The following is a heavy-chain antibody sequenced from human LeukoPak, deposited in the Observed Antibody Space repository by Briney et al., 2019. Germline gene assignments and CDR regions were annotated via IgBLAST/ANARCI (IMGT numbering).Heavy chain of an antibody. CDR2: INPGGDNT. J-gene: IGHJ3*02. D-gene: IGHD5-24*01. Sequence: ASVKLSCKASGYTFTNYYIHWVRHSPGQRLEWMGLINPGGDNTDYAQNFQCRVTMTRDTSASTVYMALSSLRSEDTAVYYCARIRDGYNDAYDIWGQGRMVTVSS. V-gene: IGHV1-46*01. CDR1: GYTFTNYY. CDR3: ARIRDGYNDAYDI.